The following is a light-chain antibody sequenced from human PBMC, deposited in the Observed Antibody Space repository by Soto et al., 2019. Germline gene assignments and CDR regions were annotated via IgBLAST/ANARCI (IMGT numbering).Light chain of an antibody. CDR2: EVS. J-gene: IGLJ1*01. CDR3: CSYAGSSTFFYV. V-gene: IGLV2-23*02. CDR1: SSDVGSYNL. Sequence: QSVVTQPASVSGSRGQPITISCTGTSSDVGSYNLVSWYQQHPGKAPKLMIYEVSKRPSGVSNRFSGSKSGNTASLTISGLQAEGEADYYCCSYAGSSTFFYVFGTGTKVTVL.